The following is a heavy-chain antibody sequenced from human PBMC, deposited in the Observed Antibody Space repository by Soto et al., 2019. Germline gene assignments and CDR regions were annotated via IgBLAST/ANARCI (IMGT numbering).Heavy chain of an antibody. CDR2: LYFGGKT. CDR1: GGSVTNRDYY. J-gene: IGHJ4*02. D-gene: IGHD3-16*01. Sequence: LSLTCSVSGGSVTNRDYYWGWIRQPPGRGLEWIGYLYFGGKTYYNPSLKSRVTISVDASKNQISLKLMSVTAADTALYYCARFFYDYERTIDYWGQGTLVTVSS. V-gene: IGHV4-39*01. CDR3: ARFFYDYERTIDY.